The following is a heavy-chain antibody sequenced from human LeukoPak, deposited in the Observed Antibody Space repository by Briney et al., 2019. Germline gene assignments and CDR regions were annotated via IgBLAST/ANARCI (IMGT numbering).Heavy chain of an antibody. D-gene: IGHD3-10*01. V-gene: IGHV4-39*01. Sequence: SETLSLTCTVSGGSISTGSYYWGWIRQPPEKGLEWIGSFSYSGSTHYNPSLKSRVTISADTSKNQFSLKLSSVTAADTAVYYCARVSGGYWGQGTLVTVSS. CDR2: FSYSGST. CDR3: ARVSGGY. CDR1: GGSISTGSYY. J-gene: IGHJ4*02.